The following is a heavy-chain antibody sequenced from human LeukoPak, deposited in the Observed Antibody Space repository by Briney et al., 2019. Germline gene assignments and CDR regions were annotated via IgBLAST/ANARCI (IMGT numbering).Heavy chain of an antibody. CDR3: ALASSSYYYYYMDI. V-gene: IGHV3-49*04. J-gene: IGHJ6*03. D-gene: IGHD6-6*01. Sequence: GGSLRLSCTVSGFTFGDYAMSWVRQAPGKGLEWVGFIRSKAYGGTAEYAASVKGRFTISRDDSKSIAYLQMSSLKTEDTAVYYCALASSSYYYYYMDIWGKGTTVTVSS. CDR2: IRSKAYGGTA. CDR1: GFTFGDYA.